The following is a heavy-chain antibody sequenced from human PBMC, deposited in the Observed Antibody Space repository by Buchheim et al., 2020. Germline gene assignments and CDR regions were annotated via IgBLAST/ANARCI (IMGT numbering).Heavy chain of an antibody. V-gene: IGHV4-31*03. D-gene: IGHD6-13*01. CDR1: GGSISSGGYY. Sequence: QVQLQESGPGLVKPSQTLSLTCTVSGGSISSGGYYWSWIRQPPGKGLEWIGEIYHSGSTNYNPSLKSRVTISVDKSKNQFSLKLSSVTAADTAVYYCARMDSSSWYRHYYYGMDVWGQGTT. CDR2: IYHSGST. CDR3: ARMDSSSWYRHYYYGMDV. J-gene: IGHJ6*02.